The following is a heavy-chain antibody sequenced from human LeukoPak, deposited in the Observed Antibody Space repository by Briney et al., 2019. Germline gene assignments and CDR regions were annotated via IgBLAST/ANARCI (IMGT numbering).Heavy chain of an antibody. CDR2: ISSSGSTI. CDR1: GFTFSSYE. V-gene: IGHV3-48*03. D-gene: IGHD6-13*01. J-gene: IGHJ4*02. Sequence: PGGSLRLSCAASGFTFSSYEMNWVRQAPGKGLEWVSYISSSGSTIYYADSVKGRFTISRDNAKNSLYLQMNSLRDEDTAVYYCAGTRHSSSWYAYWGQGTLVTVSS. CDR3: AGTRHSSSWYAY.